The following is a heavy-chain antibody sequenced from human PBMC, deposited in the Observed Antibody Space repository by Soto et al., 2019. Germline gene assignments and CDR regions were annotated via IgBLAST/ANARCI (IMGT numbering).Heavy chain of an antibody. V-gene: IGHV1-18*01. J-gene: IGHJ6*03. Sequence: QVQLVQSGAEVKKPGASMKVSCKPSGYTFTSYGISWVRQDPGQGLEWMGWISAYNGNTNYAQKLQGRVTMTTDTSTSTAYMELRSLRSDDTAVYYCAMELSYYYYYYIDVWGKGTTVTVSS. D-gene: IGHD1-26*01. CDR1: GYTFTSYG. CDR3: AMELSYYYYYYIDV. CDR2: ISAYNGNT.